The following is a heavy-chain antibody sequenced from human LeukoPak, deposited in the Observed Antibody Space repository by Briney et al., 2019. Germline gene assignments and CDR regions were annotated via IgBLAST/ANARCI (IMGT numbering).Heavy chain of an antibody. D-gene: IGHD2-15*01. CDR2: MNTKSGNT. CDR1: GGTFSSYD. V-gene: IGHV1-8*03. Sequence: EASVKVSCKASGGTFSSYDINWVRQATGQGLEWMGWMNTKSGNTGHAQKFQGRVTITRDTSISTVYMELSSLRSEDTAVYFCARVDGSPDYWGQGTLVTVSS. J-gene: IGHJ4*02. CDR3: ARVDGSPDY.